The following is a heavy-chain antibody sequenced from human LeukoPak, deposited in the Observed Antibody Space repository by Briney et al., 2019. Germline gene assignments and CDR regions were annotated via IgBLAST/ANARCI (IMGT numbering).Heavy chain of an antibody. V-gene: IGHV4-39*07. J-gene: IGHJ4*02. CDR2: IYYSGST. CDR1: GGSISSSSYY. Sequence: SETLSLTCTVSGGSISSSSYYWGWIRQPPGKGLEWIGSIYYSGSTYYNPSLKSRVTISVDTSKNQFSLKLSSVTAADTAVYYCARYLQLWSGAYFGYWGQGTLVTVSS. CDR3: ARYLQLWSGAYFGY. D-gene: IGHD5-18*01.